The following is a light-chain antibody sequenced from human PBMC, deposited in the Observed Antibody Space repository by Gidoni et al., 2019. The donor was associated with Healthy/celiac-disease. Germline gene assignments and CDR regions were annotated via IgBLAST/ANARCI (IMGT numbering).Light chain of an antibody. CDR1: ALPKTY. CDR3: LSADSSGTYV. CDR2: KDC. J-gene: IGLJ1*01. Sequence: SYELTQPPSVSVSLGQMARITCSGEALPKTYAYWYQQKPGQFPVLVIYKDCERPSGIPERFSGSSSGTIVTLTISGVQAEDEADYYCLSADSSGTYVFGTGTKITVL. V-gene: IGLV3-16*01.